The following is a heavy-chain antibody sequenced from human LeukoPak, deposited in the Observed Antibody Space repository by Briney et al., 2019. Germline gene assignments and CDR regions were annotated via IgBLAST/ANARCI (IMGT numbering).Heavy chain of an antibody. Sequence: ASVKVSCKTSGYTFTNYGMHWVRQAPRQSLEWMGWINTGNGNTKSSQKFQDRVALTRDTSASTAYMELNSLSSEDTAVYYCARVPLHDASGRYYPHWGQGTLVTVSS. CDR2: INTGNGNT. CDR1: GYTFTNYG. J-gene: IGHJ1*01. CDR3: ARVPLHDASGRYYPH. D-gene: IGHD3-22*01. V-gene: IGHV1-3*04.